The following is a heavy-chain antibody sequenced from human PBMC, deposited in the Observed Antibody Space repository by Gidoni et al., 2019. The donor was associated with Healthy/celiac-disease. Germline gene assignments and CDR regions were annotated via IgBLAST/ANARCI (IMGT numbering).Heavy chain of an antibody. D-gene: IGHD3-9*01. CDR1: GFTFSRYA. Sequence: QVQLVESGGGVVQPGRSLRLSCAASGFTFSRYAMHWVRQAPGKGLEWVAVISYDGSNKYYADSVKGRFTISRDNSKNTLYLQMNSLRAEDTAVYYCARSNYDILTGYYGDVDYYYYYGMDVWGQGTTVTVSS. V-gene: IGHV3-30-3*01. J-gene: IGHJ6*02. CDR2: ISYDGSNK. CDR3: ARSNYDILTGYYGDVDYYYYYGMDV.